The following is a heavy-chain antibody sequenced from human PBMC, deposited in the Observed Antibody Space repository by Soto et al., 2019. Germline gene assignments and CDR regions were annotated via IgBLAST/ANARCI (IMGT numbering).Heavy chain of an antibody. V-gene: IGHV3-30-3*01. J-gene: IGHJ6*02. Sequence: GGSLRLSCAASGFTFSSYAMHWVRQAPGKGLEWVAVISYDGSNKYYADSVKGRFTISRDNSKNTLYLQMNSLRAEDTAVYYCAKTPIAVAGIHYYYGMDVWGQGTTVTVSS. CDR3: AKTPIAVAGIHYYYGMDV. D-gene: IGHD6-19*01. CDR2: ISYDGSNK. CDR1: GFTFSSYA.